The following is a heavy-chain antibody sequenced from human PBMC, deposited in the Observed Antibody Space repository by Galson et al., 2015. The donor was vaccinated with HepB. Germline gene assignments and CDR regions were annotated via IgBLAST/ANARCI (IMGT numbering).Heavy chain of an antibody. Sequence: SLRLSCAASGFAFGTHSMTWVRQAPGKGLQSVSTITAGGRTTYAESVTGRFTVSRDNSNNRVYLQMNSLRVADTAVYYCAKGTERRLTTMTSHNYFDPWGRGALVTVSS. CDR1: GFAFGTHS. CDR2: ITAGGRT. D-gene: IGHD2-2*01. CDR3: AKGTERRLTTMTSHNYFDP. J-gene: IGHJ5*02. V-gene: IGHV3-23*01.